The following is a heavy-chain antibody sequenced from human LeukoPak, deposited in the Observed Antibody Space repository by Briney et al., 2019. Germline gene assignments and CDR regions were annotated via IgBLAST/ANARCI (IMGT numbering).Heavy chain of an antibody. D-gene: IGHD6-6*01. CDR3: ARIGPQNSSPFDY. V-gene: IGHV1-69*05. CDR2: IIPIFGTA. Sequence: SAKVSCKASGGTFSSYAISWVRQAPGQGLEWMGRIIPIFGTANYAQKFQGRVTITTDESTSTAYMELSSLRSEDTAVYYCARIGPQNSSPFDYWGQGTLVTVSS. J-gene: IGHJ4*02. CDR1: GGTFSSYA.